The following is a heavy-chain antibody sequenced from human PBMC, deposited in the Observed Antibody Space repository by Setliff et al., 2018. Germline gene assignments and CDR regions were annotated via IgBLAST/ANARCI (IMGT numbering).Heavy chain of an antibody. Sequence: SATLSLTCTVSGGSISSHYWSWIRQPPGKGLEWIGEINHSGSTNYNPSLKSRVTISVDTSKNQFSLKLSSVTAADTAVYYCARGKGTWVLLRWFDPWGQGTLVTVSS. CDR1: GGSISSHY. D-gene: IGHD3-10*01. CDR2: INHSGST. J-gene: IGHJ5*02. CDR3: ARGKGTWVLLRWFDP. V-gene: IGHV4-34*01.